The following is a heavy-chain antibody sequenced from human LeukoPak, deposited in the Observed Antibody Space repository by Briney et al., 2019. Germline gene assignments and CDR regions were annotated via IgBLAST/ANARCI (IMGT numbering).Heavy chain of an antibody. J-gene: IGHJ4*02. CDR1: GFIFSSYG. CDR2: ISYDESNK. V-gene: IGHV3-30*03. CDR3: ARDTTYYYDSSGYYYFDY. D-gene: IGHD3-22*01. Sequence: GGSLRLSCAVSGFIFSSYGMHWVRQAPGKGLEWVAAISYDESNKYYADSVKGRFTISRDNAKNSLYLQMNSLRAEDTAVYYCARDTTYYYDSSGYYYFDYWGQGTLVTVSS.